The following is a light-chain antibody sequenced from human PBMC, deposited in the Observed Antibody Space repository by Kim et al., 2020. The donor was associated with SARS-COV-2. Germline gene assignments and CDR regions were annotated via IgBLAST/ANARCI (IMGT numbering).Light chain of an antibody. Sequence: PRQTTSITCYGDKFGNKYACWYQQKPGQSPVLVIYQDSKRPSGIPERFSGSNSGNTATLTISGTQAMDEADYYCQAWDSSTALYVFGTGTKVTVL. CDR2: QDS. V-gene: IGLV3-1*01. CDR1: KFGNKY. CDR3: QAWDSSTALYV. J-gene: IGLJ1*01.